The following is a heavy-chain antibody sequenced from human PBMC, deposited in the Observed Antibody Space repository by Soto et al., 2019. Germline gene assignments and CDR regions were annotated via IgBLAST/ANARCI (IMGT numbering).Heavy chain of an antibody. D-gene: IGHD6-6*01. CDR3: AREGAAPYYYYGMDV. Sequence: SETLSLTCTVSGGSIRSGGSFWSWIRQHPGKGLEWIGFIYYSGSTYYNPSLKSRVTISVDTSKNQFSLKLSSVTAADTAVYYCAREGAAPYYYYGMDVWGQGTTVT. V-gene: IGHV4-31*03. CDR1: GGSIRSGGSF. J-gene: IGHJ6*02. CDR2: IYYSGST.